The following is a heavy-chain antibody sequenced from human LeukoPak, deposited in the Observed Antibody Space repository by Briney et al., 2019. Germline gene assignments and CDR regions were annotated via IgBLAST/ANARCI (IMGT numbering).Heavy chain of an antibody. CDR3: ARHEQQLVYFDY. D-gene: IGHD6-13*01. J-gene: IGHJ4*02. V-gene: IGHV4-34*01. Sequence: SETLSLTCAVYGGSFSGYYWSWIRQPPGKGLEWIGEINHSGSTNYNPSLKSRVTISVDTSKNQFSLKLSSVTAADTAVYYCARHEQQLVYFDYWGQGTLVTVSS. CDR2: INHSGST. CDR1: GGSFSGYY.